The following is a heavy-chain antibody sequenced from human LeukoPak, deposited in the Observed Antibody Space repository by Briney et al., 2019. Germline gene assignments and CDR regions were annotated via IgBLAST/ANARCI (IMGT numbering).Heavy chain of an antibody. V-gene: IGHV3-74*01. D-gene: IGHD2/OR15-2a*01. CDR3: TRGPSIDAFDI. J-gene: IGHJ3*02. Sequence: PGGSLRLSCAASGFTFSSYWMHWVRHIPGKGLVWVSRINSGGTSITYADSVKGRFTISRDNAKNTLYLQMNSLRVEDTAVYYCTRGPSIDAFDIWGQGTMVTVSS. CDR1: GFTFSSYW. CDR2: INSGGTSI.